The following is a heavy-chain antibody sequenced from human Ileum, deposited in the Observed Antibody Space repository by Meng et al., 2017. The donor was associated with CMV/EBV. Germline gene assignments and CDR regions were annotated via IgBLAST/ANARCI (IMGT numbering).Heavy chain of an antibody. CDR2: ISDSAHGT. J-gene: IGHJ4*02. Sequence: GGSLRLSCEASGFAFSTFAMSWARQVPGKGLEWVSTISDSAHGTHYADSVRSRFTISRDNAKNTLYLQMNNLRAEDTAIYYCDGSDYWGQGTLVTVSS. CDR3: DGSDY. D-gene: IGHD5-24*01. CDR1: GFAFSTFA. V-gene: IGHV3-23*01.